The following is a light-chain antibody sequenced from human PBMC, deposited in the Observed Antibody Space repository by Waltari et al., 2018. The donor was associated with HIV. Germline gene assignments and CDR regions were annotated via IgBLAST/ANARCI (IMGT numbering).Light chain of an antibody. CDR1: NMGTKS. CDR2: EDR. J-gene: IGLJ3*02. CDR3: QVWDTTSDLWV. Sequence: SYVLTQPPSVSVAPGKTARITGEGNNMGTKSVHWYQQKQGQAPVLVIYEDRDRPSGIPERFSGAKSWNTATLTISRVEAGDEADYYCQVWDTTSDLWVFGGGTKLTVL. V-gene: IGLV3-21*04.